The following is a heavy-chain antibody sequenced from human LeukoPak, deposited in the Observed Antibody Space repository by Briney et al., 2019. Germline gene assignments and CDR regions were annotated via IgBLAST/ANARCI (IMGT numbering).Heavy chain of an antibody. CDR2: IYYSGST. V-gene: IGHV4-31*03. CDR1: GGSISSGGYY. J-gene: IGHJ4*02. CDR3: ARDHDSSGYSHFDY. D-gene: IGHD3-22*01. Sequence: SETLSLTCTVSGGSISSGGYYWSWIRQHPGKGLEWIGYIYYSGSTYYNPSLKSRVTISVDTSKNRFSLKLTSVTAADTAVYYCARDHDSSGYSHFDYWGQGTLVTVSS.